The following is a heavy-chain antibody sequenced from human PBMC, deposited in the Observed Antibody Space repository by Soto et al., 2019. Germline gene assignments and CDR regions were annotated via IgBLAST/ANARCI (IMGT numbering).Heavy chain of an antibody. CDR3: ARTNSHDYGDYELLDY. D-gene: IGHD4-17*01. Sequence: SETLSLTCTVFGGSISSYYWSWIRQPPGKGLEWIGYIYYSGSTNYNPSLKSRVTISVDTSKNQFSLKLSSVTAADTAVYYCARTNSHDYGDYELLDYWGQGTLVTVSS. CDR2: IYYSGST. J-gene: IGHJ4*02. CDR1: GGSISSYY. V-gene: IGHV4-59*01.